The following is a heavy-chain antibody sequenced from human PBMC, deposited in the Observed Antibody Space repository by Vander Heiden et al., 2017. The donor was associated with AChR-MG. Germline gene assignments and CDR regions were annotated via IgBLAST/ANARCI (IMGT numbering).Heavy chain of an antibody. J-gene: IGHJ6*02. CDR2: IYPGDSDT. Sequence: EVQLVQSGAEVKKPGESLKISCKGSGYSFTSSWVGWVRQMPGKGLEWMGIIYPGDSDTRYSPSFQGQVTISADKSISTAYLQWSSLKASDTAMYYCASRDVVVVAATRTYGMDVWGQGTTVTVSS. D-gene: IGHD2-15*01. V-gene: IGHV5-51*01. CDR3: ASRDVVVVAATRTYGMDV. CDR1: GYSFTSSW.